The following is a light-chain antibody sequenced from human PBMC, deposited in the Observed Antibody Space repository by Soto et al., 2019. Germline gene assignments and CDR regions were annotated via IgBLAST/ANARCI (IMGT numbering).Light chain of an antibody. J-gene: IGKJ2*01. V-gene: IGKV1-39*01. CDR3: QQSYSTPYT. CDR2: AAS. Sequence: DIQMTQSPSSLSASVGDRVTITCRASQSITNYLNWYQQKPGQAPKLLMYAASSLQSGVPSRFSGSDSGTDFTLTINSLQPEDFATDYCQQSYSTPYTCGQGTKLEIK. CDR1: QSITNY.